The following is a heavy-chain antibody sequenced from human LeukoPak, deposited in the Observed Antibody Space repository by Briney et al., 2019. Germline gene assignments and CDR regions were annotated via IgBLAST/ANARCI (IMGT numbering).Heavy chain of an antibody. CDR3: ARQWADFWSGYYLVFDY. Sequence: SENLSLTCTVSGGSISSSSYYWGWIRQPPGKGLEWIGSIYCSGSTYYNPSLKSRVTISVDTSKNQFSLKLSSVTAADTAVYYCARQWADFWSGYYLVFDYWGQGTLVTVSS. D-gene: IGHD3-3*01. J-gene: IGHJ4*02. CDR1: GGSISSSSYY. CDR2: IYCSGST. V-gene: IGHV4-39*01.